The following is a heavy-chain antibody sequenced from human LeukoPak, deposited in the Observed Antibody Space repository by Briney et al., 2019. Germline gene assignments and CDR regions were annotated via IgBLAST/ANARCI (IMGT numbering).Heavy chain of an antibody. J-gene: IGHJ4*02. Sequence: SETLSLTCTVSGASITSFYYNCTRQSAGKGLEWIGRIHTNGGTDYRPSLNSRVTMSVDTSKKQISLKLTSVTAADTAVYFCSRGGGYGDYWGQGILVTVSS. CDR1: GASITSFY. V-gene: IGHV4-4*07. CDR3: SRGGGYGDY. CDR2: IHTNGGT. D-gene: IGHD5-12*01.